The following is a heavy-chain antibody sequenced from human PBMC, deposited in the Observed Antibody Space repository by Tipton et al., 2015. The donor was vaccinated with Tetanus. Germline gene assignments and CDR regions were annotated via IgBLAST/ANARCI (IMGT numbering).Heavy chain of an antibody. J-gene: IGHJ4*02. D-gene: IGHD3-22*01. Sequence: TLSLTCTVSGGSISSYYWSWIRQPPGKGLEWIGYIYYSGSTNYNPSLKSRVTISVDTSKNQFSLKLSSVTAADTAVYYCASHYYDSSGYYPFDYWGQGTLVTVSS. CDR1: GGSISSYY. CDR3: ASHYYDSSGYYPFDY. V-gene: IGHV4-59*08. CDR2: IYYSGST.